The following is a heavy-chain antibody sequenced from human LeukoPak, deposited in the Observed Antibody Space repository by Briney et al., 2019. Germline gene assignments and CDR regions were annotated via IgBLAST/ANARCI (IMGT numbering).Heavy chain of an antibody. Sequence: ASVKVSCKASGYTFTSYGISWVRQAPGQGLEWMGWISAYNGNTNYAQKLQGRVTMTTDTSTSTAYMELRSLRSDDTAVYYCARDSITMVRGAYYGMDVWGKGTTVTASS. V-gene: IGHV1-18*04. CDR2: ISAYNGNT. J-gene: IGHJ6*04. D-gene: IGHD3-10*01. CDR3: ARDSITMVRGAYYGMDV. CDR1: GYTFTSYG.